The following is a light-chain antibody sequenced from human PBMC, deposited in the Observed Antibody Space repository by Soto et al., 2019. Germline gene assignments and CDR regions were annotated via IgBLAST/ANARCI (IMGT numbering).Light chain of an antibody. Sequence: QSVLTQPHSVSGAPGQRVTISCTGSSSNIGAGYNVHWYQQVPGTAPKLLIYGDSNRPSGVPDRFSGSKSGTSASLAITGLQAEDEADYYCQSYDSSLSGWLFGGGTKLTVL. CDR2: GDS. CDR1: SSNIGAGYN. V-gene: IGLV1-40*01. CDR3: QSYDSSLSGWL. J-gene: IGLJ3*02.